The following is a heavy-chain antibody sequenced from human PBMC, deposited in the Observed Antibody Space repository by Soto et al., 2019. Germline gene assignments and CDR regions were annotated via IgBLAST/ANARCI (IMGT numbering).Heavy chain of an antibody. V-gene: IGHV3-23*01. D-gene: IGHD2-2*01. CDR3: AKGEYCGSTSCYYYYMDV. J-gene: IGHJ6*03. CDR2: ISGSGGST. CDR1: GFTFSSYA. Sequence: GGSLRLSCAASGFTFSSYAMSWVRQAPGKGLEWVSAISGSGGSTYYADSVKGRFTISRDNSKNTLYLQMNSLRAEDTALFFCAKGEYCGSTSCYYYYMDVWGKGTTVTVSS.